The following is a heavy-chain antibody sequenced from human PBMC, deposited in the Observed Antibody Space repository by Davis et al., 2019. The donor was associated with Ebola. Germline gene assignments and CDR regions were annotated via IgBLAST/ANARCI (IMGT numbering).Heavy chain of an antibody. CDR3: ARVPGVHFWSGYHYYYYGMDV. J-gene: IGHJ6*02. CDR1: GFTVSSNY. CDR2: IYSGGST. Sequence: GGSLRLSCAASGFTVSSNYMSWVRQAPGKGLEWVSVIYSGGSTYYADSVKGRFTISRDNAKNSLYLQMNSLRAEDTAVYYCARVPGVHFWSGYHYYYYGMDVWGQGTTVTVSS. D-gene: IGHD3-3*02. V-gene: IGHV3-53*01.